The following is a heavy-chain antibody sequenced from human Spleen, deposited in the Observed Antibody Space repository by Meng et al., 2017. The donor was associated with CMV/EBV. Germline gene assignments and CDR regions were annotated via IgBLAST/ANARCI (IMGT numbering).Heavy chain of an antibody. CDR3: ARVSCSSTNCYKGYGYGLDY. J-gene: IGHJ4*02. V-gene: IGHV4-61*01. D-gene: IGHD2-2*02. CDR2: VYYSGFT. CDR1: DRSY. Sequence: DRSYWSWIRQPPGKGLEWIGYVYYSGFTKYNPSLTSRVTISIDTSRNQFSLKLNSVTAADTAVYYCARVSCSSTNCYKGYGYGLDYWGQGTLVTVSS.